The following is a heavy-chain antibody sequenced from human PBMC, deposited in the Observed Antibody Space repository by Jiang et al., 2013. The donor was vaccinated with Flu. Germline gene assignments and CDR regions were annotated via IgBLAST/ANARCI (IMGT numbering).Heavy chain of an antibody. J-gene: IGHJ3*02. D-gene: IGHD2-2*01. CDR3: AKGLSTTSYGLCAFEI. Sequence: GLVQPGGSLRLSCAASGFTFSTYAMSWVRQAPGKGLEWVSGISASGGSTYYADSVKGRFTITRDNSKNTLYLQMNSQRAEDTAVYYCAKGLSTTSYGLCAFEIWGQGTMVTVSS. CDR1: GFTFSTYA. CDR2: ISASGGST. V-gene: IGHV3-23*01.